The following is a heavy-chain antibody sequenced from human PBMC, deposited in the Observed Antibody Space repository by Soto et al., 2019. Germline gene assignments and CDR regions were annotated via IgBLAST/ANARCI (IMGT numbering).Heavy chain of an antibody. D-gene: IGHD3-10*01. J-gene: IGHJ6*02. CDR3: ARGRGWAYYYGMDV. Sequence: SETLSLTCAVYGGSFSGYYWSWIRQPPGKGLEWIGEINHSGSTNYNPSLKSRVTMSVDTSKNQFSLKLSSVTAADTAVYYCARGRGWAYYYGMDVWGQGTTVTVSS. V-gene: IGHV4-34*01. CDR1: GGSFSGYY. CDR2: INHSGST.